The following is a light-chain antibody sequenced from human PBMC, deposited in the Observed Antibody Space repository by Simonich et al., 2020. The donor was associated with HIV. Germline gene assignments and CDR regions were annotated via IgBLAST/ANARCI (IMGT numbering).Light chain of an antibody. Sequence: DIVMTQSPDSLAVSLCERATIHSKYSQSLLYSSNNKNYLAWYHQKPGQPPKLLIYWASIRESGVPDRFSGSGSGTDFTLTISSLHAEDVAVYYCQQYYSTPNTFGQGTKLEIK. CDR2: WAS. CDR3: QQYYSTPNT. CDR1: QSLLYSSNNKNY. V-gene: IGKV4-1*01. J-gene: IGKJ2*01.